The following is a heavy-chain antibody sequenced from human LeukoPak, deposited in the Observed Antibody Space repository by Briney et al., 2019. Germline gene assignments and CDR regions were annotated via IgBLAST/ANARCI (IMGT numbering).Heavy chain of an antibody. D-gene: IGHD3-22*01. CDR1: GFTFGKYW. Sequence: PGGSLRLSCVASGFTFGKYWMSWVRQAPGKGLEWVANIKLDGSEKNYVDSVKGRFTISRDNTKNSLYLQMNSLRVEDTAVYYCAKDYYDSSGSFDYWGQGTLVTVSS. V-gene: IGHV3-7*03. J-gene: IGHJ4*02. CDR2: IKLDGSEK. CDR3: AKDYYDSSGSFDY.